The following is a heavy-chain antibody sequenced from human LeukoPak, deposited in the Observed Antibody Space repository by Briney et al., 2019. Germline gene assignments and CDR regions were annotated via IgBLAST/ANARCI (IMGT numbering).Heavy chain of an antibody. CDR1: GFTFSSYW. D-gene: IGHD6-19*01. Sequence: GGSLRLSCAASGFTFSSYWMSWVRQAPGKGLEWVANIKQDGSEKYYADSVKGRFTISRDNSKNTLYLQMNSLRAEDTAVYYCAKGRRIAVAQNLDYWGQGTLVTVSS. V-gene: IGHV3-7*01. CDR3: AKGRRIAVAQNLDY. J-gene: IGHJ4*02. CDR2: IKQDGSEK.